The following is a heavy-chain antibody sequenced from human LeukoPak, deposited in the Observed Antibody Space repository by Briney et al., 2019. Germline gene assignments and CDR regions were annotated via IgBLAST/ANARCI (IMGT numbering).Heavy chain of an antibody. CDR3: ARAPRTGAWDMITFGGVIVHGDAFDF. CDR1: GGSLISTTYY. Sequence: SETLSLTCAVSGGSLISTTYYWGWIRQPPGKGLERIGSIYYSGSTYYNPSLKRRVTVSVDMSKNQFSLQLSSVTAADTAVYYCARAPRTGAWDMITFGGVIVHGDAFDFWGQGTMVTVSS. V-gene: IGHV4-39*07. D-gene: IGHD3-16*02. J-gene: IGHJ3*01. CDR2: IYYSGST.